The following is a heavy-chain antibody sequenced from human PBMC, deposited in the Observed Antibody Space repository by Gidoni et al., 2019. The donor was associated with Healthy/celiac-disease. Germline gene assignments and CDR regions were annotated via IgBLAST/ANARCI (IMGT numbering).Heavy chain of an antibody. Sequence: EVQLVESGGGLVKPGGSLRLSCASSGFTFSRYSMNWVRQAPGKGLEGVSSISSSSSYIYYADSVKGRFTISRDNAKNSLYLQMNSLRAEDTAVYYCARDQGHYYDSSGYSYYFDYWGQGTLVTVSS. CDR1: GFTFSRYS. D-gene: IGHD3-22*01. CDR3: ARDQGHYYDSSGYSYYFDY. CDR2: ISSSSSYI. J-gene: IGHJ4*02. V-gene: IGHV3-21*01.